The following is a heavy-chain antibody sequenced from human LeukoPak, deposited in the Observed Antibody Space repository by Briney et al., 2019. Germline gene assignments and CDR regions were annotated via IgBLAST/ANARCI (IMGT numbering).Heavy chain of an antibody. CDR3: ARRAGAYSHPYDY. CDR1: GFTVSSNS. J-gene: IGHJ4*02. Sequence: GGSLRLSCTVSGFTVSSNSMSWVRQAPGKGLEWVSFIYSSVTHYSDSVKGRFTNSRDNSRNTLFLQMNSLRAEDTAVYYCARRAGAYSHPYDYWGQGTLVTVSS. D-gene: IGHD4/OR15-4a*01. CDR2: IYSSVT. V-gene: IGHV3-53*01.